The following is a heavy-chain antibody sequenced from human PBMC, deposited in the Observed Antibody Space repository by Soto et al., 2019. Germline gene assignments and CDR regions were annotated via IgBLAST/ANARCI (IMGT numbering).Heavy chain of an antibody. D-gene: IGHD3-3*01. CDR3: ARDLRGNYDFWSGYYPTSFYYYMDV. CDR2: TYYRSKWYN. Sequence: SQTLSLTCAISGDSVSSNSAAWNWIRQSPSRGLERLGRTYYRSKWYNDYAVSVKSRITINPDTSKNQFSLQLNSVTPEDTAVYYCARDLRGNYDFWSGYYPTSFYYYMDVWGKGTTVTVSS. CDR1: GDSVSSNSAA. J-gene: IGHJ6*03. V-gene: IGHV6-1*01.